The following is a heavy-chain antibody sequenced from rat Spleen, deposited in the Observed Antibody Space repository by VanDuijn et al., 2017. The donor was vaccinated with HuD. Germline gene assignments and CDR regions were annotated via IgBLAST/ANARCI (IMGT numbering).Heavy chain of an antibody. CDR3: ARTNNPYFYVMDA. J-gene: IGHJ4*01. Sequence: EVQLQESGPGLVKPSQSLSLTCFVTGYSITSNYWGWIRKFPGNKMEWIGHISFSGSTSYNPSLKSRISITRDTSKNQFFLQLSSVTTEDTATYYCARTNNPYFYVMDAWGQGASVTVSS. V-gene: IGHV3-1*01. CDR2: ISFSGST. CDR1: GYSITSNY. D-gene: IGHD3-4*01.